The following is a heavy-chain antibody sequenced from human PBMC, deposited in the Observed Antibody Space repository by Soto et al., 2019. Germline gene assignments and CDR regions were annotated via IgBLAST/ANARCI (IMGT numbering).Heavy chain of an antibody. CDR2: IYYSGST. V-gene: IGHV4-39*01. D-gene: IGHD6-13*01. J-gene: IGHJ4*02. CDR1: GGSISSSSYY. Sequence: PSETLSLTCTVSGGSISSSSYYWGCIRQPPGKGLEWIGSIYYSGSTYYNPSLKSRVTISVDTSKNQFSLKLSSVTAADTAVYYCASLSGYIAAALYFDYWGQGTLVTVSS. CDR3: ASLSGYIAAALYFDY.